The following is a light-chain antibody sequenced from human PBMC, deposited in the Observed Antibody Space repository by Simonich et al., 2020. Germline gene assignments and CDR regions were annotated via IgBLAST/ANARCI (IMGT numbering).Light chain of an antibody. Sequence: AIQLTQSPSSLSASVGERVTITCRASQGISSALAWYQQKPGKAPKLLIYDASSLESGVPSRFNRSGSGTDFTLTISSLKTEDFATYYCQQFNSYPFTFGPGTKVDIK. CDR3: QQFNSYPFT. CDR1: QGISSA. CDR2: DAS. V-gene: IGKV1-13*02. J-gene: IGKJ3*01.